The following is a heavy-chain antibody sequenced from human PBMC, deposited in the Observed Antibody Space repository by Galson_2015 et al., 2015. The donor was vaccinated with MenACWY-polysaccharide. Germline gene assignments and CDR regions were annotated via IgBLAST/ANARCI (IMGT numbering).Heavy chain of an antibody. CDR1: GYTFTSYG. D-gene: IGHD2-15*01. Sequence: SVKVSCKASGYTFTSYGISWVRQAPGQGLEWMGWISADNGNTIYAQKLQVRVTMSTDTSASTAYMELRSLRSVGTAVYYCARCVSWLIVGRCFDLWGQGTLVTVSS. CDR3: ARCVSWLIVGRCFDL. V-gene: IGHV1-18*01. J-gene: IGHJ5*02. CDR2: ISADNGNT.